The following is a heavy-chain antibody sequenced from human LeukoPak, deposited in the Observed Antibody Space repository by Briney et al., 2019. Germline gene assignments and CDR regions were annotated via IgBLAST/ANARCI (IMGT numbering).Heavy chain of an antibody. Sequence: PSETLSLTCTVSGGSISSYYWSWIRQSPGKGLEWIGYIYYSGSTNYNPSLKSRVTISVDTSKNQFSLKLSSVTAADTAVYYCARLPSIGIGFRYYYYMDVWGKGTTVTVSS. V-gene: IGHV4-59*08. CDR3: ARLPSIGIGFRYYYYMDV. CDR2: IYYSGST. J-gene: IGHJ6*03. CDR1: GGSISSYY. D-gene: IGHD2-21*01.